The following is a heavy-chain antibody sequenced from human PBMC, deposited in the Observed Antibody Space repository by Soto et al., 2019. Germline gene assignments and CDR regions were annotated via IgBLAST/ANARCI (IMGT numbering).Heavy chain of an antibody. Sequence: EVQLVELGGDLVQPGGSARLSCAASGFSVSGWYMDWVRQAPGKGLEWVARLKDRSQNYATEYAASVKGRFTVSRHPSQNSIFLQMNSLKIEDTAVYYCAREGDARWLDSWGQGTLVTVS. D-gene: IGHD1-26*01. J-gene: IGHJ5*01. V-gene: IGHV3-72*01. CDR2: LKDRSQNYAT. CDR1: GFSVSGWY. CDR3: AREGDARWLDS.